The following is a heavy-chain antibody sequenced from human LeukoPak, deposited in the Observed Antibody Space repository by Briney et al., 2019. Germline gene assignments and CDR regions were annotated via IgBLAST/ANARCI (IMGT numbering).Heavy chain of an antibody. CDR3: AKDLNRYYYDSSGFYALDI. J-gene: IGHJ3*02. Sequence: GGSLRLSCAASGFTFSSYAMSWVRQAPGKGLEWVSAISGSGGSTYYADSVKGRFTISRDNSKNTLYLQMNSLRAEDTAVYYCAKDLNRYYYDSSGFYALDIWGQGTMVTVSS. D-gene: IGHD3-22*01. CDR1: GFTFSSYA. CDR2: ISGSGGST. V-gene: IGHV3-23*01.